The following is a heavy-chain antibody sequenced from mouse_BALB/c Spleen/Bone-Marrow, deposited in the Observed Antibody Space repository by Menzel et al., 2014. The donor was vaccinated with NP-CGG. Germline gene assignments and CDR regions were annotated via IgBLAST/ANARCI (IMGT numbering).Heavy chain of an antibody. Sequence: QVQLQQSGAELVKPGASVKLSCKASGYTFTSYYMYWVKQRPGQGLEWIGEINPSNGGTNFNEKFKSKATLTVDKSSNTAYMQLSSLTSEDSAVYYCTRSGYGNRWFAYWGQGTLVTVSA. V-gene: IGHV1S81*02. CDR3: TRSGYGNRWFAY. D-gene: IGHD2-10*02. CDR2: INPSNGGT. J-gene: IGHJ3*01. CDR1: GYTFTSYY.